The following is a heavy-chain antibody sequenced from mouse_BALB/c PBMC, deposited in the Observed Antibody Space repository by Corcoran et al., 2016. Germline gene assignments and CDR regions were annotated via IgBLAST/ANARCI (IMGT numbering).Heavy chain of an antibody. CDR2: INTYTGEP. V-gene: IGHV9-3-1*01. CDR1: GYTFTNYG. Sequence: QIQLVQSGPELKKPGETVKISCKVSGYTFTNYGMNLVKQAPGKGLKWMGWINTYTGEPTYADDFKGRFAFSLETSASTAYLQINNLKNEDTATLFVSRRVTYGNYEGVGWFAYWGQGTLITASA. CDR3: SRRVTYGNYEGVGWFAY. J-gene: IGHJ3*01. D-gene: IGHD2-1*01.